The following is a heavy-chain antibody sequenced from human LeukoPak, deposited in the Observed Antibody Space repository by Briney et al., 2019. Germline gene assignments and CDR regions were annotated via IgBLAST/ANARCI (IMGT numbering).Heavy chain of an antibody. J-gene: IGHJ3*02. CDR2: INHSGST. V-gene: IGHV4-34*01. D-gene: IGHD2-21*01. CDR1: GGSFSGYY. CDR3: ASPLNSPDAFDI. Sequence: SETLSLTCAVYGGSFSGYYWSWIRQPLGKGLEWIGEINHSGSTNYNPSLKSRVTISVDTSKNQFSLKLSSVTAADTAVYYCASPLNSPDAFDIWGQGTMVTVSS.